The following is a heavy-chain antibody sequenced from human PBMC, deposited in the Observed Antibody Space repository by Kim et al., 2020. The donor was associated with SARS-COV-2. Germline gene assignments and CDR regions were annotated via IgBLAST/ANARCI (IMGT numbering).Heavy chain of an antibody. CDR3: APSGGGLLWFGELFAY. D-gene: IGHD3-10*01. Sequence: GGSLRLSCAASGFTFSSYRMNWVRQAPGKGLEWVSSISSSSYIYYADSVKGRFTISRDNAKNSLYLQMNSLRAEDTAVYYCAPSGGGLLWFGELFAYWGQGTLVTVSS. CDR2: ISSSSYI. CDR1: GFTFSSYR. V-gene: IGHV3-21*01. J-gene: IGHJ4*02.